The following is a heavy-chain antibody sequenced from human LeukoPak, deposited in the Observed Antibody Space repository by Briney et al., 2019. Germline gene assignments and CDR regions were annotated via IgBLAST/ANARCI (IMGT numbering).Heavy chain of an antibody. D-gene: IGHD2-15*01. CDR3: AREWSFCSGGSCYSDY. V-gene: IGHV3-11*05. CDR2: ISSSSSYT. J-gene: IGHJ4*02. Sequence: GGSLRLSCAASGFTFSDYYMSWIRQAPGKGLEWVSYISSSSSYTNYADSVKGRFTISRDNAKNSLYLQMNSLRAEDTAVYYCAREWSFCSGGSCYSDYWGQGTLVTVSS. CDR1: GFTFSDYY.